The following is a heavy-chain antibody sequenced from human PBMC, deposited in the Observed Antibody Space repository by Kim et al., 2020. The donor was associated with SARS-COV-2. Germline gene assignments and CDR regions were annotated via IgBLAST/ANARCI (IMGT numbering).Heavy chain of an antibody. V-gene: IGHV3-15*01. Sequence: TDNAAPGKGRFTISRDDSKSTLYLQMNSLKTEDTAVYYCTTAPRRDPGYWGQGTLVTVSS. CDR3: TTAPRRDPGY. J-gene: IGHJ4*02. CDR2: T.